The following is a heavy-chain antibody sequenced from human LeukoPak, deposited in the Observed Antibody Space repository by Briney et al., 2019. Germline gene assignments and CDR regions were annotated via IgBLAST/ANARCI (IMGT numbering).Heavy chain of an antibody. CDR2: ISGSGGST. CDR3: ARDLVVRGVSDY. Sequence: PGGSLRLSCAASGFTFSSYAMSWVRQAPGKGLEWVSAISGSGGSTYYADSVKGRFTISRDNSKNTLYLQMNSLRAEDTAVYYCARDLVVRGVSDYWGQGTLVTVSS. J-gene: IGHJ4*02. D-gene: IGHD3-10*01. V-gene: IGHV3-23*01. CDR1: GFTFSSYA.